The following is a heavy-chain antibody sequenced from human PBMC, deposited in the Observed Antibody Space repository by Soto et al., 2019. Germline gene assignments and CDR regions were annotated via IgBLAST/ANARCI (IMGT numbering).Heavy chain of an antibody. D-gene: IGHD2-15*01. CDR1: GFTFSSYG. CDR2: IWYDGSNK. J-gene: IGHJ5*02. CDR3: ARDAYCSGGSCYSEWFDP. Sequence: GGSLRLSCAASGFTFSSYGMHWVRQAPGKGLEWVAVIWYDGSNKYYADSVKGRFTISRDNSKNTLYLQMNSLRAEDTAVYYCARDAYCSGGSCYSEWFDPWGQGTLVTVSS. V-gene: IGHV3-33*01.